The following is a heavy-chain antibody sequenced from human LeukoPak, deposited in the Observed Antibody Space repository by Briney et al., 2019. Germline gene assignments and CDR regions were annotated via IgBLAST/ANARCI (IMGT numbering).Heavy chain of an antibody. Sequence: GGSLRLSCAASGFTFSGYAMNWVRQAPGKGLEWVSGINWNGGSTGYADSVKGRFTISRDNAKNSLYLQMNSLRAEDTALYYCARGGGGPAAIIDYWGQGTLVTVSS. D-gene: IGHD2-2*02. CDR3: ARGGGGPAAIIDY. CDR1: GFTFSGYA. CDR2: INWNGGST. J-gene: IGHJ4*02. V-gene: IGHV3-20*04.